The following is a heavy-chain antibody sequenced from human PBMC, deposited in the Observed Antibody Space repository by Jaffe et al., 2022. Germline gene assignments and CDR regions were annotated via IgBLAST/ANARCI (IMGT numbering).Heavy chain of an antibody. Sequence: EVQLVESGGGLVQPGRSLRLSCAASGFTFDDYAMHWVRQAPGKGLEWVSGISWNSGSIGYADSVKGRFTISRDNAKNSLYLQMNSLRAEDTALYYCAKDKGYGDHPFDYWGQGTLVTVSS. J-gene: IGHJ4*02. CDR3: AKDKGYGDHPFDY. D-gene: IGHD4-17*01. CDR2: ISWNSGSI. V-gene: IGHV3-9*01. CDR1: GFTFDDYA.